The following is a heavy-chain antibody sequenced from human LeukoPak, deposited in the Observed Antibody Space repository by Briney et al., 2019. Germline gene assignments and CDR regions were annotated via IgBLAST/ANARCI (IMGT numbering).Heavy chain of an antibody. J-gene: IGHJ6*02. V-gene: IGHV4-4*07. CDR3: ARDGGSSWSSYYYGMDV. CDR2: IYTSGST. CDR1: GGSMSNYY. Sequence: PSETLSLTCTVSGGSMSNYYWNWIRQPAGKGLEWIGRIYTSGSTNYNPSLKSRVTMSVDTSKNQFSLKLSSVTAADTAVYYCARDGGSSWSSYYYGMDVWGQGTTVTVSS. D-gene: IGHD6-13*01.